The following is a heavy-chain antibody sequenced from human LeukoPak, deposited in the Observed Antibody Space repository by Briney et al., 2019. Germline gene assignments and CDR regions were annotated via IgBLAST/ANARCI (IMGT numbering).Heavy chain of an antibody. CDR3: ARSGNGYNFPFDF. V-gene: IGHV1-8*01. CDR2: LNSNTGNT. Sequence: GASVKVSCKASGYTFTSYDINWVRQATGQGLEWMGWLNSNTGNTGYAQKFQGRVTMTRNTSISTAYMELSGLRSEDTAVYYCARSGNGYNFPFDFWGQGTLVTVSS. CDR1: GYTFTSYD. D-gene: IGHD5-24*01. J-gene: IGHJ4*02.